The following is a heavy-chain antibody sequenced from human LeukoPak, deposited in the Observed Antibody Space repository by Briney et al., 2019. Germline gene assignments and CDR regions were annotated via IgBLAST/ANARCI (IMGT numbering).Heavy chain of an antibody. J-gene: IGHJ6*03. CDR1: GGSISGHY. Sequence: SETLSLTCTVSGGSISGHYWTWIRQPPGKGLEWIGYISHSGSTNCNPSFKGRVPISVEPAQNQFSLTLNSVTAADTAVYYCARSFRAAGIHYYYVDVWGKGTTVTVSS. D-gene: IGHD6-13*01. CDR3: ARSFRAAGIHYYYVDV. CDR2: ISHSGST. V-gene: IGHV4-59*11.